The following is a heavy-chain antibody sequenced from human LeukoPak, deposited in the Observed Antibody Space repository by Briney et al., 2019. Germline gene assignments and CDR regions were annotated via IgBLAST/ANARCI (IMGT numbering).Heavy chain of an antibody. CDR2: IYYRGST. Sequence: SETLSLTCTVSGGSISSSYWSWIRQPPGKGLEWIGDIYYRGSTTYNPSLGSRVTISVDTSKNKFSLKLSSVTAAETAVYYCARRYCSGTGCYFDYWGQGTLVTVSS. CDR3: ARRYCSGTGCYFDY. J-gene: IGHJ4*02. CDR1: GGSISSSY. V-gene: IGHV4-59*01. D-gene: IGHD2-15*01.